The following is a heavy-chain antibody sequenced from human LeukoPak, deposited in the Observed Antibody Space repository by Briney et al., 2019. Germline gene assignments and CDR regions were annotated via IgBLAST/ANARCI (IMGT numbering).Heavy chain of an antibody. J-gene: IGHJ6*02. CDR1: GYTFTGYY. Sequence: ASVKVSCKASGYTFTGYYMHWVRQAPGQGLELMGWINPNSGGTNYAQKFQGRVTMTRDTSISTAYMELSRLRSDDTAVYYCARDQRYPAEYGMDVWGQGTTVTVSS. D-gene: IGHD1-14*01. CDR3: ARDQRYPAEYGMDV. CDR2: INPNSGGT. V-gene: IGHV1-2*02.